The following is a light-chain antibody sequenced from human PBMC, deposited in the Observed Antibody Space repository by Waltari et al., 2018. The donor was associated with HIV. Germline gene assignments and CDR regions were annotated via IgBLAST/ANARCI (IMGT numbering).Light chain of an antibody. V-gene: IGKV1-39*01. Sequence: DIQMTQSPSSLSASVGDRVTITCRASQTMSNSLNWYQQKPGKAPKLLIYAASSLQSGVPSRFSGSGSGTDFILTISSLQPEDFATYYCQQSYSTPRTFGQGTKVEIK. CDR3: QQSYSTPRT. CDR1: QTMSNS. CDR2: AAS. J-gene: IGKJ1*01.